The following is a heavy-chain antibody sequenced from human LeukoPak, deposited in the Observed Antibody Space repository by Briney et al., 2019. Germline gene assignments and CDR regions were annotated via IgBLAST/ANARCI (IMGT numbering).Heavy chain of an antibody. J-gene: IGHJ4*02. V-gene: IGHV3-15*01. CDR2: IKRKTDGGTT. D-gene: IGHD2-8*01. Sequence: GGALRLSCAASGFTFSNAWMTWVRQAPGGGLEWVGRIKRKTDGGTTDYAAPVKGRFTISRDDSKNTLYLQMNSLKTEDTAVYYCSTVRYCTTDVCYTPFDYWGQGTLVTVSS. CDR1: GFTFSNAW. CDR3: STVRYCTTDVCYTPFDY.